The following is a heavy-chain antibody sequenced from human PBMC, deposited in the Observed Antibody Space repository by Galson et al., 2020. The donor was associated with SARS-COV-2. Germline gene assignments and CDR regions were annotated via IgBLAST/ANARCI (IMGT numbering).Heavy chain of an antibody. CDR1: GFTFSSYD. V-gene: IGHV3-13*01. CDR3: ARAAHYYDSSGYYQRLNYYYYYGMDV. J-gene: IGHJ6*02. Sequence: GESLKISCAASGFTFSSYDMHWVRQATGKGLEWVSASGTAGATYYPGSVKGRFTISRENAKNSLYLQMNSLRAGDTAVYYCARAAHYYDSSGYYQRLNYYYYYGMDVWGQGTTVTVSS. D-gene: IGHD3-22*01. CDR2: SGTAGAT.